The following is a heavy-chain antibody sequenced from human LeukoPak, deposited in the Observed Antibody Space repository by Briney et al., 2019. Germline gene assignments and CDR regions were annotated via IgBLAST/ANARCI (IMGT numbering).Heavy chain of an antibody. CDR1: GFIFSSYA. D-gene: IGHD3-3*01. J-gene: IGHJ4*02. CDR2: ISTSSSNI. V-gene: IGHV3-48*04. Sequence: PGGSLRLSCAASGFIFSSYAMSWVRQAPGKGLEWVSYISTSSSNIYYADSVKGRFTISRDNAKNSLYLQMNTLRAEDAAVYYCATAGLTVGNYELFDCWGQGTLVTVSS. CDR3: ATAGLTVGNYELFDC.